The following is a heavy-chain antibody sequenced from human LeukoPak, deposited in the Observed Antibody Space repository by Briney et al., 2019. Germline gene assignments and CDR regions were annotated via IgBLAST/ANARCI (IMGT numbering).Heavy chain of an antibody. CDR3: ATLSNRGILEWAPLDC. D-gene: IGHD3-3*01. J-gene: IGHJ4*02. Sequence: GGSLRLSCVASGFTYAVTWVRQAPGKGLEWVSSISSSGTSTYYADSVKGRFTMSRDNSKHTVSLQMNSLGADDTALYYCATLSNRGILEWAPLDCWGQGTLVTVSS. CDR1: GFTYA. V-gene: IGHV3-23*05. CDR2: ISSSGTST.